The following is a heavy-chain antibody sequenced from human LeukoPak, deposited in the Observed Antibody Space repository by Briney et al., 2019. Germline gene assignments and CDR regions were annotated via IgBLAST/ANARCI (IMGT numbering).Heavy chain of an antibody. CDR2: ISWNSGIM. V-gene: IGHV3-9*03. D-gene: IGHD6-19*01. CDR3: AKDYRAVAGTGGAFDY. Sequence: GRSLRLSCAASGFTFNDYAMHWVRQAPGKGLEWVSGISWNSGIMVYADSVKGRFTISRDNAKHSLYLQMNSLRAEDMALYYCAKDYRAVAGTGGAFDYWGQGTLVTVSS. J-gene: IGHJ4*02. CDR1: GFTFNDYA.